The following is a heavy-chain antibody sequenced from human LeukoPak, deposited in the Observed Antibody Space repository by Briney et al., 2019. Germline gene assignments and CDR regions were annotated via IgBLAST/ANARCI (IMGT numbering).Heavy chain of an antibody. CDR2: ISSSSSYI. CDR1: GFTVSSNY. Sequence: PGGSLRLSCAACGFTVSSNYMSWVRQAPGKGLEWVSSISSSSSYIYYADSVKGRFTISRDNAKNSLYLQMNSLRAEDTAVYYCARDFSGGFDYWGQGTLVTVSS. CDR3: ARDFSGGFDY. V-gene: IGHV3-21*01. D-gene: IGHD3-10*01. J-gene: IGHJ4*02.